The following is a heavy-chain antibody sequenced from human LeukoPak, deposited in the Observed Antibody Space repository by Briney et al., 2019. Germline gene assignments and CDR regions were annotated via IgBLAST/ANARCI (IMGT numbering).Heavy chain of an antibody. CDR3: ASGPDDAFDI. CDR2: IWYDGSNK. CDR1: GFTFRSYG. Sequence: GGSLRLSCAASGFTFRSYGMHWVRKAPGKGLEWVAVIWYDGSNKYYADSVKGRFTISRDNSKNTLYLQMNSLRAEDTAVYYCASGPDDAFDIWGQGTMVTVSS. J-gene: IGHJ3*02. V-gene: IGHV3-33*01.